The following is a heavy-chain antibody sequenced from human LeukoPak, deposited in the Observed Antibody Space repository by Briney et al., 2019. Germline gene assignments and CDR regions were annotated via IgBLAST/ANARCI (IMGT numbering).Heavy chain of an antibody. V-gene: IGHV3-48*01. D-gene: IGHD6-19*01. J-gene: IGHJ4*02. Sequence: GSLRLSCAASGFTFSNYSMNWVRQAPGKGLEWVSYISRSSTTIYYADSVKGRFTIPRDNAKNSLYLQMNSLRAEDTAVYYCAKVRWDNSGWYYLDTWGQGTLLTVSS. CDR3: AKVRWDNSGWYYLDT. CDR2: ISRSSTTI. CDR1: GFTFSNYS.